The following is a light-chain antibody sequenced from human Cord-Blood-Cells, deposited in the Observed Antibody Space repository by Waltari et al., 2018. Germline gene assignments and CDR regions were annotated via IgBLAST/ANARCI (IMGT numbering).Light chain of an antibody. Sequence: SSELTQDPAVSVALRQTVRITCPGDSLRSYYASWYQQKPGQAPVLVIYGKNNRPSGIPDRFSGSSSGNTASLTITGAQAEDEADYYCNSRDSSGNHLVFGTGTKVTVL. CDR1: SLRSYY. J-gene: IGLJ1*01. CDR3: NSRDSSGNHLV. CDR2: GKN. V-gene: IGLV3-19*01.